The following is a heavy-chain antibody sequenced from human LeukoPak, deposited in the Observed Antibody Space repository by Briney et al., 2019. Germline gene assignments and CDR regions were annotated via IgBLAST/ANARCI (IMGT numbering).Heavy chain of an antibody. D-gene: IGHD2-15*01. J-gene: IGHJ6*02. CDR1: GGSISSGGYY. CDR3: ARQRQYCSGGICGMDV. CDR2: IYYSGST. Sequence: KSSETLSLTCTVSGGSISSGGYYWSWIRQHPGKGLEWIGYIYYSGSTNYNPSLKSRVTISVDTSKNQFSLKLSSVTAADTAVYYCARQRQYCSGGICGMDVWGQGTTVTVSS. V-gene: IGHV4-61*08.